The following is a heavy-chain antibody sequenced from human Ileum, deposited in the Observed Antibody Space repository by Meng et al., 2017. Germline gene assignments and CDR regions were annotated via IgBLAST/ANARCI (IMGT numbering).Heavy chain of an antibody. CDR3: ARGGGGGWPNWFDP. V-gene: IGHV4-61*01. CDR1: GGSVSSANSY. J-gene: IGHJ5*02. CDR2: VYNTGNT. Sequence: QGRLQESGPGLVRPSETLSLTCTVSGGSVSSANSYWSWIRQTPGKGLEWIGYVYNTGNTNSNPSLRSRLTMSVDTSNSQFSLKLTSVTAADTAVYYCARGGGGGWPNWFDPWGQGTLVTVSS. D-gene: IGHD6-19*01.